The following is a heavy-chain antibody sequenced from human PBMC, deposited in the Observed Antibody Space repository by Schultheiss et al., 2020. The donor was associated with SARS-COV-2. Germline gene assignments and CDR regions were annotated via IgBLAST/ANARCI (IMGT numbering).Heavy chain of an antibody. CDR1: GFTFSSYG. CDR3: ARWADYYGSGSYYSDYFDY. Sequence: GGSLRLSCAASGFTFSSYGMHWVRQAPGKGLEWVAVISYDGSNKYYADSVKGRFTISRDNSKNTLYLQMNSLRAEDTAVYYCARWADYYGSGSYYSDYFDYWGQGTLVTVSS. D-gene: IGHD3-10*01. J-gene: IGHJ4*02. CDR2: ISYDGSNK. V-gene: IGHV3-30*03.